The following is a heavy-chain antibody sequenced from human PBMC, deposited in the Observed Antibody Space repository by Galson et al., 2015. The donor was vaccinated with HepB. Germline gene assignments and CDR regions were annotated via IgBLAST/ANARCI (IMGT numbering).Heavy chain of an antibody. CDR1: GDSVSSNSAA. CDR2: TYYRSKWYN. D-gene: IGHD3-22*01. CDR3: ARDYYDSSGYGPAFDI. Sequence: CAISGDSVSSNSAAWNWIRQSPSRGLEWLGRTYYRSKWYNDYAVSVKSRITINPDTSKNQFSLQLNSVTPEDTAVYYCARDYYDSSGYGPAFDIWGQGTMVTVSS. J-gene: IGHJ3*02. V-gene: IGHV6-1*01.